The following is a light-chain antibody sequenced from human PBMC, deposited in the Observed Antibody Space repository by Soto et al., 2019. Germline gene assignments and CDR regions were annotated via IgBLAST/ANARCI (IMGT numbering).Light chain of an antibody. CDR1: QNINNL. Sequence: DIQMTQSPSTLSASVGGRVTISCRASQNINNLLAWYQQKPGKVPKLLIYTASSLESGVPSRFSGSGSGTDFTLTISSLQPDDVATYYCQHYYTYPYTFGQGTKLEIK. V-gene: IGKV1-5*03. CDR3: QHYYTYPYT. CDR2: TAS. J-gene: IGKJ2*01.